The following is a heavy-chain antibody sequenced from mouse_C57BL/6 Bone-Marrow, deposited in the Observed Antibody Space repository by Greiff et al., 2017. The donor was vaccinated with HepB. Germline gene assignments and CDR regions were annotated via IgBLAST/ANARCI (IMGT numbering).Heavy chain of an antibody. V-gene: IGHV14-4*01. CDR1: GFNIKDDY. CDR2: IDPENGDT. J-gene: IGHJ3*01. CDR3: TTRGYPFAY. Sequence: EVQLQQSGAELVRPGASVKLSCTASGFNIKDDYMHWVKQRPEQGLEWIGWIDPENGDTEYASKFQGKATITADTSSNTAYLQLSSLTSEDTAVYYCTTRGYPFAYWGQGTLVTVSA.